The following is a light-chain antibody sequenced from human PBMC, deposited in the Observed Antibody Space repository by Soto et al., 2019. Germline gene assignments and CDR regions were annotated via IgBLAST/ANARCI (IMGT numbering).Light chain of an antibody. CDR1: SSDFGGYKY. Sequence: QSALTQPRSVSGSPGQSVSISCAGTSSDFGGYKYVSWYQQHPGKAPKLMIFDVSERPSGVPDRFSGSKSGNTASLTISGLRAEDEADYYCCSYAGSRGLVFGGGTKLTVL. J-gene: IGLJ2*01. CDR2: DVS. CDR3: CSYAGSRGLV. V-gene: IGLV2-11*01.